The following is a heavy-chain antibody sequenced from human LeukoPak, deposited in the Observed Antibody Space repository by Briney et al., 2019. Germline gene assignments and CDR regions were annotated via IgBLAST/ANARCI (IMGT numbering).Heavy chain of an antibody. CDR3: ARDWGSERIIADY. V-gene: IGHV1-18*01. D-gene: IGHD2/OR15-2a*01. CDR2: ISPDKGKT. CDR1: GYTFTTYG. J-gene: IGHJ4*02. Sequence: ASVKVCCKSSGYTFTTYGISWLRQAPGQGLEWMGWISPDKGKTDYAQKYQGRVTMTTDTSTSTAYMELRNLRSDDTAVYFCARDWGSERIIADYWGQGTLVTVSS.